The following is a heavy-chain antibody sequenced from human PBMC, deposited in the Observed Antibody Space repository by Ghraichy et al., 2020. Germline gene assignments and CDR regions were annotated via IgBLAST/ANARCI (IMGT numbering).Heavy chain of an antibody. Sequence: GGSLRLSCAASGFTFSSYAMSWVRQAPGKGLEWVSAISGSGGSTYYADSVKGRFTISRDNSKNTLYLQMNSLRAEDTAVYYCAKLIVVVTAITGISDAFDIWGQGTMVTVSS. V-gene: IGHV3-23*01. CDR3: AKLIVVVTAITGISDAFDI. D-gene: IGHD2-21*02. CDR1: GFTFSSYA. J-gene: IGHJ3*02. CDR2: ISGSGGST.